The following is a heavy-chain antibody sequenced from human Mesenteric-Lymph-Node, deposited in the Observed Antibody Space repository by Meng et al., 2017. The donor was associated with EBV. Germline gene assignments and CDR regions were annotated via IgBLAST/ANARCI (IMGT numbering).Heavy chain of an antibody. CDR1: GFTLSRSW. CDR2: INGNASNI. D-gene: IGHD1-26*01. J-gene: IGHJ4*02. Sequence: VQLWESGGGLVHPGGSLRLLCEACGFTLSRSWMNWVSQVPGKGLVWVSRINGNASNIKYADSVKGRFTISRDNAKNTLYLDMNSLSAEDTAIYYCTRGGSPFYWGQGTLVTVSS. CDR3: TRGGSPFY. V-gene: IGHV3-74*01.